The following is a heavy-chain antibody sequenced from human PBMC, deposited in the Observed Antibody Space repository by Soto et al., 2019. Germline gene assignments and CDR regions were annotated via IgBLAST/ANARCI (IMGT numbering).Heavy chain of an antibody. CDR2: IYSTGIL. Sequence: SETLSLTCMVSGGSITTGGDYWSWIRQHPGKGLEWIGYIYSTGILYYKPSLKSRVTISRDTSKNHFSLKVTSVTAADTAIYYCARGKDSDGYYYLDYWGQGALVTVSS. CDR1: GGSITTGGDY. V-gene: IGHV4-31*03. D-gene: IGHD3-22*01. J-gene: IGHJ4*02. CDR3: ARGKDSDGYYYLDY.